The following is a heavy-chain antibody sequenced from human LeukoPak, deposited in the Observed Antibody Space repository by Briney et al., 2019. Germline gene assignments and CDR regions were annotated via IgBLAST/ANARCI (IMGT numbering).Heavy chain of an antibody. V-gene: IGHV4-59*01. J-gene: IGHJ6*02. CDR1: GGSISSYY. Sequence: SETLSLTCTVSGGSISSYYWSWIRQSPGKGLEWIGYIYYSGTTNYNPSLKSRVTISVDTSKTQFSLQLRSVTAADTAVYYCAREDPQTTVPEGMDVWGQGTTVTVSS. CDR3: AREDPQTTVPEGMDV. D-gene: IGHD4-17*01. CDR2: IYYSGTT.